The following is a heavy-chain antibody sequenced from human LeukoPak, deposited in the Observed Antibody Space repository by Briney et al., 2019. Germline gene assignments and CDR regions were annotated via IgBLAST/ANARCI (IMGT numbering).Heavy chain of an antibody. J-gene: IGHJ6*03. CDR2: IYYSGST. CDR1: GGSIGSYS. V-gene: IGHV4-59*01. D-gene: IGHD4-11*01. Sequence: SETLSLTCTVSGGSIGSYSWSWIRQPPGKGLEWIGYIYYSGSTNYNPSLKSRVTISVDTSKNQFSLKLSSVTAADTAVYYCARSLTTPLYYYYYYYMDVWGKGTTVTVSS. CDR3: ARSLTTPLYYYYYYYMDV.